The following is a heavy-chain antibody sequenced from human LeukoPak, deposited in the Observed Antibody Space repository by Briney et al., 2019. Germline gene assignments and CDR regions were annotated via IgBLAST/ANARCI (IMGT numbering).Heavy chain of an antibody. J-gene: IGHJ4*02. D-gene: IGHD3-3*01. Sequence: ASVKVSCKASGYTFTSYDINWVRQATGQGLEWMGWMNPNSGNTGYAQKFQGRVTMTRNTSISTAYMELSSLRAEDTAVYYCAKWDLWSGASNSDWGQGTLVTVSS. CDR1: GYTFTSYD. CDR2: MNPNSGNT. CDR3: AKWDLWSGASNSD. V-gene: IGHV1-8*01.